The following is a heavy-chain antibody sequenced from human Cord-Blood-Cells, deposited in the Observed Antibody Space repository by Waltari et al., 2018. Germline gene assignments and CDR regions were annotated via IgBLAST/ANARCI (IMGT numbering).Heavy chain of an antibody. V-gene: IGHV4-39*01. CDR1: GGSISSSSYY. D-gene: IGHD6-19*01. CDR2: IYYSGST. Sequence: QLQLQESGTGLVQPSETLSLTCTVSGGSISSSSYYWGGLRKPPGKGLGWIGSIYYSGSTYYNPSLKSRVTISVDTSKNQFSLKLSSVTAADTAVYYCAAGIAVAVWYFDLWGRGTLVTVSS. J-gene: IGHJ2*01. CDR3: AAGIAVAVWYFDL.